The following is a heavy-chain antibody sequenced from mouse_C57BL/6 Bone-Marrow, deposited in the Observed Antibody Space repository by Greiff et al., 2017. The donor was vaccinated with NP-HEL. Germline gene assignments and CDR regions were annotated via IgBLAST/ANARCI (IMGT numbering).Heavy chain of an antibody. J-gene: IGHJ3*01. CDR3: AKGSNSAWFAY. CDR1: GFTFSSYG. D-gene: IGHD2-5*01. V-gene: IGHV5-6*01. CDR2: LSSGGSYT. Sequence: EVQLVESGGDLVKPGGSLKLSCAASGFTFSSYGMSWVRQTPDKRLEWVSTLSSGGSYTYYPDSVKGRVTISIENAKNTLYLQMSSLKSEDTAMYYCAKGSNSAWFAYWGQGTLVTVSA.